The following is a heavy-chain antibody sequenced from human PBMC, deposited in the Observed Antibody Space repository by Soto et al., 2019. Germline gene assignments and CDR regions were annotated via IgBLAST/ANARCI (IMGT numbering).Heavy chain of an antibody. D-gene: IGHD2-15*01. CDR1: GFTFSSYA. V-gene: IGHV3-23*01. CDR3: AKDIVVVVAATHSGNYMDV. CDR2: ISGSGGST. Sequence: GGSLRLSCAASGFTFSSYAMSWVRQAPGKGLEWVSAISGSGGSTYYADSVKGRFTISRDNSKNTLYLQMNSLRAEDTAVYYCAKDIVVVVAATHSGNYMDVWGKGTTVTRLL. J-gene: IGHJ6*03.